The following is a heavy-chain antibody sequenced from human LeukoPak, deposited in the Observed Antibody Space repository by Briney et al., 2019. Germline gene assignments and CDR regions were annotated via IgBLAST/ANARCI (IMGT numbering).Heavy chain of an antibody. V-gene: IGHV1-69*06. D-gene: IGHD3-22*01. CDR1: GGTFSSYA. CDR3: ARVPIRRHYESTGYYYEDP. CDR2: IIPIFGTA. Sequence: GASVKVSCKASGGTFSSYAISWVRQAPGQGLEWMGGIIPIFGTANYAQKFQGRVTITADKSTSTAYMELSSLRSEDTAVYYCARVPIRRHYESTGYYYEDPWGQGTLVTVSS. J-gene: IGHJ5*02.